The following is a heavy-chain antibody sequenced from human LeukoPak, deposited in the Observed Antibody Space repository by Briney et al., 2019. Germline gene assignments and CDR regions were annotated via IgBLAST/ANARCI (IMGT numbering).Heavy chain of an antibody. CDR3: ARSSGYYYDSSGYYDFDY. D-gene: IGHD3-22*01. CDR2: IIPIFGIA. CDR1: GGTFSSYA. J-gene: IGHJ4*02. Sequence: SVKVSCKASGGTFSSYAISWVRQAPGQGHEWMGRIIPIFGIANYAQKFQGRVTITADKSTSTAYMELSSLRSEDTAVYYCARSSGYYYDSSGYYDFDYWGQGTLVTVSS. V-gene: IGHV1-69*04.